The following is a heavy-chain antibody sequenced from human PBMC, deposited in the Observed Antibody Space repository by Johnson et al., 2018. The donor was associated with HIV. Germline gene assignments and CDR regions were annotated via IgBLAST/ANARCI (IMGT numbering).Heavy chain of an antibody. Sequence: EVQLVESGGGVVQPGRSLRLSCAVSGFTFEDYGMSWVRQAPGKGLEWVSGISWNSGSIAYADSVKGRFTISRDNAKNSLYLQMNSLRAEDTALYYCARDGPSAAVWGQGTMVTVSS. V-gene: IGHV3-9*01. J-gene: IGHJ3*01. CDR1: GFTFEDYG. D-gene: IGHD6-25*01. CDR2: ISWNSGSI. CDR3: ARDGPSAAV.